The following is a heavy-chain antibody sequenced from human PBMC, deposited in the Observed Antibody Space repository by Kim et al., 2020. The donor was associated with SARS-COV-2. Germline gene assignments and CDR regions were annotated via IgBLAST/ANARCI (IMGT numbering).Heavy chain of an antibody. CDR3: AIVASKLRFLNFEY. Sequence: YADSGKGRFTISRDNSKNTMYLERNSLRAEDTAVYYCAIVASKLRFLNFEYWGQGTLVTVSP. D-gene: IGHD3-3*01. V-gene: IGHV3-23*01. J-gene: IGHJ4*02.